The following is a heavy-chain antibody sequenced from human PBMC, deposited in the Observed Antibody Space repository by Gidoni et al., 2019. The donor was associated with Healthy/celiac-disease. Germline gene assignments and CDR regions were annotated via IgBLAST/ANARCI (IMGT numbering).Heavy chain of an antibody. J-gene: IGHJ6*02. CDR1: GFPFSRYA. Sequence: QVQLVESGGGVVQPGRSLRLSCAASGFPFSRYAMHWVRQDPGKGLEWVAVISYDGSNKYYADSVKGRFTISRDNSKNTLYLQMNSLRAEDTAVYYCARDSRGGYYDFWSGYYPIYYYYVWTSGAKGPRSPSP. D-gene: IGHD3-3*01. CDR2: ISYDGSNK. V-gene: IGHV3-30-3*01. CDR3: ARDSRGGYYDFWSGYYPIYYYYVWTS.